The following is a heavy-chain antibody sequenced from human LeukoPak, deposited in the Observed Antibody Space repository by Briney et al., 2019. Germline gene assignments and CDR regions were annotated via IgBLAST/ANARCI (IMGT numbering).Heavy chain of an antibody. J-gene: IGHJ3*02. Sequence: GGSLRLSCAASGFTFSSYSMNWVRQAPGKGLEWVSSISSSSSYIYYADSVKGRFTISRDNAKNSLYLQMNSLRAEDTAVYYCARQLRFLEWSGVYGSGDAFDIWGQGTMVTVSS. V-gene: IGHV3-21*01. D-gene: IGHD3-3*01. CDR1: GFTFSSYS. CDR3: ARQLRFLEWSGVYGSGDAFDI. CDR2: ISSSSSYI.